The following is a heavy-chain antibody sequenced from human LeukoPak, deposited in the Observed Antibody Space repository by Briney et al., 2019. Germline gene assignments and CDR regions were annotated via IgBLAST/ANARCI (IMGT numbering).Heavy chain of an antibody. D-gene: IGHD1-26*01. CDR1: GFSVSSYD. V-gene: IGHV3-23*01. Sequence: GGSLRLSCAASGFSVSSYDMSWVHQAPGKGLEWVSGVSNDGGRTYYADSVKGRLTISRDTSKNSLYLQMNSLRAEDTAVYYCAKGRIVGATSFDYWGQGTLVTVSS. CDR3: AKGRIVGATSFDY. CDR2: VSNDGGRT. J-gene: IGHJ4*02.